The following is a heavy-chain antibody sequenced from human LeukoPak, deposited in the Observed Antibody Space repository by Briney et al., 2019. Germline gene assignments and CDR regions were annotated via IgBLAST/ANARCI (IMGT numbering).Heavy chain of an antibody. CDR3: AILTTVTTFDY. CDR2: ISYDGSNK. CDR1: GFTFSSYG. Sequence: PGGSLRLSCAASGFTFSSYGMHWVRQAPGKGLEWVAVISYDGSNKYYADSVKGRFTISRDNSKNTPYLQMNSLRAEDTAVYYCAILTTVTTFDYWGQGTLVTVSS. J-gene: IGHJ4*02. V-gene: IGHV3-30*03. D-gene: IGHD4-17*01.